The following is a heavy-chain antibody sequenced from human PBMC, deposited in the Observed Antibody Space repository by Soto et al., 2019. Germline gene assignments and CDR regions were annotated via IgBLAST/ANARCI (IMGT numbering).Heavy chain of an antibody. CDR2: MNANSGNT. CDR3: ARDPDGYSYGSPYFDY. J-gene: IGHJ4*02. D-gene: IGHD5-18*01. CDR1: GYTFTNYG. Sequence: ASVKVSCKASGYTFTNYGISWVRQAPGQGLEWMGWMNANSGNTSYAQKFQGRVTMTRNTSISTAYMELSSLRSEDTAVYYCARDPDGYSYGSPYFDYWGQGTLVTVSS. V-gene: IGHV1-8*02.